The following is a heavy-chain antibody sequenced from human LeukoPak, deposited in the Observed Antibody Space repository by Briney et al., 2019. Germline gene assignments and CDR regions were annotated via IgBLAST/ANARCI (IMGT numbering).Heavy chain of an antibody. J-gene: IGHJ6*03. CDR3: AREGARESYSSGDMDV. CDR2: ISSSSSTI. Sequence: PGGSLRLSCAASGFTFSSYSMNWARQAPGKGLEWVSYISSSSSTIYYADSVKGRFTISRDNAKNSLYLQMNSLRAEDTAVYYCAREGARESYSSGDMDVWGKGTTVTVSS. D-gene: IGHD6-25*01. V-gene: IGHV3-48*01. CDR1: GFTFSSYS.